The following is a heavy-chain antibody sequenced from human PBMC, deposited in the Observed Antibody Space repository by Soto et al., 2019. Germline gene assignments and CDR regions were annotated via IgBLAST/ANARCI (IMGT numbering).Heavy chain of an antibody. CDR2: IYHSGTT. V-gene: IGHV4-38-2*01. CDR1: GYSISSGYY. J-gene: IGHJ5*02. CDR3: ARSLLTSSWYAGS. Sequence: PSETLSLTCVVSGYSISSGYYWGWIRQPPGKGLEWIGSIYHSGTTYYNPSLKSRVTISLDTSRNQFSLKLTSVTAADTAVYYCARSLLTSSWYAGSWGQGTLVTVPQ. D-gene: IGHD6-13*01.